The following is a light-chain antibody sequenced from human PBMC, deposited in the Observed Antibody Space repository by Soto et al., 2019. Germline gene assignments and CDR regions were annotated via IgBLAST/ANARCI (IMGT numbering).Light chain of an antibody. V-gene: IGLV2-14*03. J-gene: IGLJ2*01. Sequence: QSALTQPASVSGSPGQSITISCTGTSSDVGSYDSVSWYQQHPGKAPKLMIYDVNNRPSGVSNRFSGSKSGNTASLTISGVQNEDEADYYCSSYTSSSTLVFGGGTKLTVL. CDR3: SSYTSSSTLV. CDR1: SSDVGSYDS. CDR2: DVN.